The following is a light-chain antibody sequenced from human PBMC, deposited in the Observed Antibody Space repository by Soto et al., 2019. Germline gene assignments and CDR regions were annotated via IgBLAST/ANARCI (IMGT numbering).Light chain of an antibody. CDR2: GNN. V-gene: IGLV1-40*01. J-gene: IGLJ2*01. CDR3: QSYDSSLSASV. Sequence: QSVLTQPPSVSGAPGQRVTISCTGSSSKIGAGYDVHWYQQLPGTAPKLLIYGNNNRPSGVPDRFSGSKSGTSASLAITGLQAEDEADYYCQSYDSSLSASVFGGGTKVTVL. CDR1: SSKIGAGYD.